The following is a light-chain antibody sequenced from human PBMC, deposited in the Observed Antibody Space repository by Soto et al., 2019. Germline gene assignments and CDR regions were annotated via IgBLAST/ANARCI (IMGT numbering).Light chain of an antibody. V-gene: IGLV1-44*01. Sequence: QSVLTQPPSASGTPGQRVTISCSGRYSNIGTNTVNWYQQLPGAAPKLLIYNENQRPSGVPDRFSGSKSGTSASLAIGGLQSEDEADYYCAAWDGSLNVVLFGGGTKVTVL. CDR1: YSNIGTNT. CDR3: AAWDGSLNVVL. CDR2: NEN. J-gene: IGLJ3*02.